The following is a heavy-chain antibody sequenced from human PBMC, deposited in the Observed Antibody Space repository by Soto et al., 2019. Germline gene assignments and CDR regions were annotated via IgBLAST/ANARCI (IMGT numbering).Heavy chain of an antibody. CDR3: ARDHLILPAHDFFYGSDV. D-gene: IGHD2-21*02. J-gene: IGHJ6*02. CDR1: GFTFSMYS. CDR2: IPQDGVDG. V-gene: IGHV3-7*03. Sequence: DVKLVESGGGLVQPGDSLRLSCEVSGFTFSMYSMSWVCQSPGKGLEWVAKIPQDGVDGHYADSVKGRFTISRDNGKNSLYLQLNNRRAEDTAVYYCARDHLILPAHDFFYGSDVWGRGATVTVSS.